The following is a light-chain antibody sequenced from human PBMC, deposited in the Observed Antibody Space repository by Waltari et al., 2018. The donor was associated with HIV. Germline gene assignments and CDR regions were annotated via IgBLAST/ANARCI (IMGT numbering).Light chain of an antibody. Sequence: SYELTQPPSVSVSPGQTARITCSGDALPKQYAYWYQQKPGQAPVLVIYKGNGRPSGIPERFSGSSSGTTVTLTISGVQTEDEADYYCQSADSTGTYPDVFGPGTKVTVL. CDR3: QSADSTGTYPDV. J-gene: IGLJ1*01. V-gene: IGLV3-25*03. CDR1: ALPKQY. CDR2: KGN.